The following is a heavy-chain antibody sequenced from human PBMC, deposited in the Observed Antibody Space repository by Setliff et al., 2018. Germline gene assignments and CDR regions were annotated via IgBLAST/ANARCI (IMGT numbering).Heavy chain of an antibody. CDR1: GYTFTSYG. D-gene: IGHD2-2*01. CDR3: ARGIGGYCSSMSCSNESWP. J-gene: IGHJ5*02. CDR2: ISAYNGNT. Sequence: ASVKVSCKASGYTFTSYGISWVRQAPGQGLEWMGWISAYNGNTNYAQKLQGRVTMTTDTSTSTAYMELRSLRSDDTAVYYCARGIGGYCSSMSCSNESWPWGQGTLVTVSS. V-gene: IGHV1-18*01.